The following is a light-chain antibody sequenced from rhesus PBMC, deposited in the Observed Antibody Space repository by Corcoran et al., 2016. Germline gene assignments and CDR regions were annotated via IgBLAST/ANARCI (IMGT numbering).Light chain of an antibody. CDR1: QSISNY. J-gene: IGKJ2*01. CDR2: SAS. V-gene: IGKV1-41*01. Sequence: DIQMTQSPSSLSASVGDRVTITCRASQSISNYLNWYQQEPGKAPKLLIYSASSLQIGVPSRFSGSGSGTEFTLTISSLQPEDFATYYCQQFKNYLYSFGQGTKVEIK. CDR3: QQFKNYLYS.